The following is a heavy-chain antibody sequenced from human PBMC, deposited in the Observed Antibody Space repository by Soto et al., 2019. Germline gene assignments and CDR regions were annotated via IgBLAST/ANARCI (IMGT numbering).Heavy chain of an antibody. J-gene: IGHJ6*02. CDR1: GFTVSSNY. Sequence: QPGGSLRLSCAASGFTVSSNYMSWVRQAPGKGLEWVSVIYSGGSTYYADSVKGRFTISRDNSKNTLYLQMNSLRAEDTAVYYCASGFGVDSYYYYYYGMDVWGQGTTVTVSS. CDR2: IYSGGST. D-gene: IGHD3-3*01. V-gene: IGHV3-53*01. CDR3: ASGFGVDSYYYYYYGMDV.